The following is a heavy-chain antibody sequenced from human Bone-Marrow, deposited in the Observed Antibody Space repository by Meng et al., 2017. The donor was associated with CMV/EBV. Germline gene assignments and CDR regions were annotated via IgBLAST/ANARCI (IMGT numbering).Heavy chain of an antibody. V-gene: IGHV4-39*07. CDR3: ARDRLHDSDY. CDR1: GGSISSSSYD. D-gene: IGHD6-6*01. J-gene: IGHJ4*02. Sequence: ESGRGLVRASETVCLSATVSGGSISSSSYDWGWIRQPPGKGLEWIGSIYYSGSTYYNPSLKSRVTISVDTSKNQFSLKLSSVTAADTAVYYCARDRLHDSDYWGQGTLVTVAS. CDR2: IYYSGST.